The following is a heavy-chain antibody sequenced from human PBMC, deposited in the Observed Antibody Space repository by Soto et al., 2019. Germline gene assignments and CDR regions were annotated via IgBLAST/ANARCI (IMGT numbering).Heavy chain of an antibody. V-gene: IGHV3-7*05. Sequence: EVQLVESGGVLVQPGGSLRLSCAASGFTFSDYWMSWVRQAPGKGLECVANIKRDGSEKYYVDPVKGRFTISRDNAKNSLYLQMNSLRAEDTAVYYCATSMGRGGNDYWGQGTLVTVSS. J-gene: IGHJ4*02. D-gene: IGHD3-10*01. CDR1: GFTFSDYW. CDR3: ATSMGRGGNDY. CDR2: IKRDGSEK.